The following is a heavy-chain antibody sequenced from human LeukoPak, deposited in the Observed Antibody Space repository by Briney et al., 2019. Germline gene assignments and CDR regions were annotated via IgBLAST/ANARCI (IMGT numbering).Heavy chain of an antibody. CDR2: INHSGST. Sequence: SETLSLTCAVYGGSFSGYYWSWIRQPPGKGLEWIGEINHSGSTNYNPSLKSRVTISVDTSKNQISLRLNSVTAADTAIYYCAKSGGYGLIDYWGQGTLVTVSS. CDR1: GGSFSGYY. J-gene: IGHJ4*02. CDR3: AKSGGYGLIDY. D-gene: IGHD1-26*01. V-gene: IGHV4-34*01.